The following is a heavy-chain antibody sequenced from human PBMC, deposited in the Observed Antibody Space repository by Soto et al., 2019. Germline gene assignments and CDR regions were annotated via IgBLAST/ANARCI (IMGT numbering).Heavy chain of an antibody. Sequence: EVQLLESGGGLVQPGGSLRLSCAASGFTFSTYAMSWVRQAPGKGLEWVSAIRGTGGSTYYADSVKGRFTISRDNSKNTLYLQMNSLRAEDTAVYYFAKNWDTTLSSSYHWCKGTLVTVSS. CDR2: IRGTGGST. CDR1: GFTFSTYA. D-gene: IGHD6-6*01. V-gene: IGHV3-23*01. J-gene: IGHJ5*02. CDR3: AKNWDTTLSSSYH.